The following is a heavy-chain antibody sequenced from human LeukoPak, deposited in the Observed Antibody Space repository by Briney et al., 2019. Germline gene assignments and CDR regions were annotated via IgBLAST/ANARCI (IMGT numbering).Heavy chain of an antibody. CDR1: GFTVSSNY. CDR3: AKDDPDIVVVPAAKGHSYAFDI. J-gene: IGHJ3*02. Sequence: GGSLRLSCAASGFTVSSNYMSWVRQAPGKGLEWVSVIYSGGSTYYADSVKGRFTTSRDNSKYTLYLQMNSLRAEDTAVYYRAKDDPDIVVVPAAKGHSYAFDIWGQGTMVTVSS. V-gene: IGHV3-53*01. D-gene: IGHD2-2*01. CDR2: IYSGGST.